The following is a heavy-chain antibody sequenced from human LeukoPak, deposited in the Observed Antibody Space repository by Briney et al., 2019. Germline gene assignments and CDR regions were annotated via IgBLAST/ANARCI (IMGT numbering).Heavy chain of an antibody. CDR1: GFTFSSFA. Sequence: GGSLRLSCAASGFTFSSFAVSWVRQAPGKGLEWVSVISGSGGSTYYADSVKGRFTISRDNSKNTVYLQMNSLRADDTAVYYCAKDSVRRITIFGVVIRNFDYWGQGTLVTVSS. V-gene: IGHV3-23*01. D-gene: IGHD3-3*01. J-gene: IGHJ4*02. CDR3: AKDSVRRITIFGVVIRNFDY. CDR2: ISGSGGST.